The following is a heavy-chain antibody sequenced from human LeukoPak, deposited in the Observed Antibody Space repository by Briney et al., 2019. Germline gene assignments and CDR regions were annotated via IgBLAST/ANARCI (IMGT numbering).Heavy chain of an antibody. CDR2: IYHSGST. V-gene: IGHV4-38-2*02. CDR3: ARAMVRGVIFRTNWFDP. CDR1: GYSISSGYY. J-gene: IGHJ5*02. Sequence: SETLSLTCTVSGYSISSGYYWGWIRPPPGKGLEWIGSIYHSGSTYYNPSLKSRVTISVDTSKNQFSLKLSSVTAADTAVYYCARAMVRGVIFRTNWFDPWGQGTLVTVSS. D-gene: IGHD3-10*01.